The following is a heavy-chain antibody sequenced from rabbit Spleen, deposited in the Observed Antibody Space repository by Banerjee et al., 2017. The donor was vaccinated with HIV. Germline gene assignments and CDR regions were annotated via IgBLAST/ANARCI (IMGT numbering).Heavy chain of an antibody. CDR3: ARGGGL. J-gene: IGHJ3*01. Sequence: QEQLEESGGGLVKPEGSLTLTCKASGFDFSYGYVMSWVRQAPGKGLEWIGCINTATGKDVYANWAKGRFTISKTSSTTATLQMTGLTAADTATYFCARGGGLWGQGTLVTVS. CDR2: INTATGKD. CDR1: GFDFSYGYV. V-gene: IGHV1S45*01.